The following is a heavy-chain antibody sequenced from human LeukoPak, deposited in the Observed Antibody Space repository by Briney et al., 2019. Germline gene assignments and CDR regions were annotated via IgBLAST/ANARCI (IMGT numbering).Heavy chain of an antibody. Sequence: GGSLRLSCAASGFTFSSYSMNWVRQAPGKGLEWVSSISSSSSYIYYADSVKGRFTISRDNAKNSLYLQMNSLRAEDTAVYYCARRPNYYYDSRGYGYWGQGTLVTVSS. J-gene: IGHJ4*02. CDR2: ISSSSSYI. CDR1: GFTFSSYS. D-gene: IGHD3-22*01. CDR3: ARRPNYYYDSRGYGY. V-gene: IGHV3-21*01.